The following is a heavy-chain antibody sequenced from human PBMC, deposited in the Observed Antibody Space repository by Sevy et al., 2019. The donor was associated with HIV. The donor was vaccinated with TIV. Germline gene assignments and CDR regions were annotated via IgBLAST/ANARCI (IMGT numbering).Heavy chain of an antibody. CDR1: GFTFSSYA. CDR3: ARSLNPYYYDSSGSDY. D-gene: IGHD3-22*01. CDR2: ISYDGSNK. J-gene: IGHJ4*02. V-gene: IGHV3-30-3*01. Sequence: GGSLRLSCAASGFTFSSYAMHWVRRAPGKGLEWVAVISYDGSNKYYADSVKGRFTISRDNSKNTLYLQMNSLRAEDTAVYYCARSLNPYYYDSSGSDYWGQGTLVTVSS.